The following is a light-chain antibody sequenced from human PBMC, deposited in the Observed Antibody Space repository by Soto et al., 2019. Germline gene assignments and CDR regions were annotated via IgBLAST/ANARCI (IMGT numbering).Light chain of an antibody. CDR2: DTN. CDR3: FLLYGNSGPVI. Sequence: QAVVTQEPSLTVSPGGTVTLTCGSSTGAVTSGHYPYWFQQQTGQAPRTLISDTNNKHPATPYRFSGSLLGGKAALTLSGARPEDEADYHCFLLYGNSGPVIFGGGTKLTVL. J-gene: IGLJ2*01. V-gene: IGLV7-46*01. CDR1: TGAVTSGHY.